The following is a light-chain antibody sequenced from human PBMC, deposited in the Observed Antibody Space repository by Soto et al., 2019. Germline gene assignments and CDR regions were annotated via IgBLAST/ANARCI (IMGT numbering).Light chain of an antibody. CDR2: DAS. V-gene: IGKV1-12*01. J-gene: IGKJ4*01. CDR1: QGISSW. Sequence: DIQMTQSPSSVSASVGDRVTITCRASQGISSWLAWYQQKPGKAPKLLIYDASYRAAGIPARFSGRGSGTDFTLTINSLEPEDFAVYHCQQRSIWPLTFGGGTRVE. CDR3: QQRSIWPLT.